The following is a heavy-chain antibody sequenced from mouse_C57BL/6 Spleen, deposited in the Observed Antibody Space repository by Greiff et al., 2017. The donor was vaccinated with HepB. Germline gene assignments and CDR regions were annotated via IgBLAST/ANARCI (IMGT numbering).Heavy chain of an antibody. CDR1: GFTFTDYY. CDR2: IRNKANGYTT. V-gene: IGHV7-3*01. D-gene: IGHD2-4*01. Sequence: EVKLVESGGGLVQPGGSLSLSCAASGFTFTDYYMSWVRQPPGKALEWLGFIRNKANGYTTEYSASVKGRFTISRDNSQSILYLQMNALRAEDSATYYCASPYDYDGYWYFDVWGTGTTVTVSS. J-gene: IGHJ1*03. CDR3: ASPYDYDGYWYFDV.